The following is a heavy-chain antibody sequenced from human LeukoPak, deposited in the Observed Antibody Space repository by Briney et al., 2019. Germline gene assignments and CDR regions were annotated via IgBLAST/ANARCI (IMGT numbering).Heavy chain of an antibody. V-gene: IGHV1-2*02. D-gene: IGHD3-10*01. CDR1: GYTFTDYY. J-gene: IGHJ4*02. CDR2: INPNSGDT. Sequence: SVKVSCKASGYTFTDYYMHWVRQAPGQGLEWMGWINPNSGDTNYAQKFQGRVTMTRDTSISTAYMELSRLRSDDTAVYYCARDYYPNYFDYWGQGTLVTVSS. CDR3: ARDYYPNYFDY.